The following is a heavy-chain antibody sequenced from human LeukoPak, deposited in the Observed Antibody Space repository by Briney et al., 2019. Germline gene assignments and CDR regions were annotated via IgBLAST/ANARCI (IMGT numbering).Heavy chain of an antibody. V-gene: IGHV3-48*01. D-gene: IGHD2-15*01. CDR2: ISSSSSTI. CDR1: GFTFSSYS. Sequence: GGSLRLSCAASGFTFSSYSMNWVRQAPGKGLEWVSYISSSSSTIYYADSVKGRFTISRDNAKNSLYLQMNSLRAEDTAVYYCAGYFSSGVSWVIPFDYWGRGTLVTVSS. J-gene: IGHJ4*02. CDR3: AGYFSSGVSWVIPFDY.